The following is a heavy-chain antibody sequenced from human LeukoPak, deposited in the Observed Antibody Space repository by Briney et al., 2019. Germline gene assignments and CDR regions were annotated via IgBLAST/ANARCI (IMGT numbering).Heavy chain of an antibody. CDR1: GFTYSSYE. D-gene: IGHD3-3*01. J-gene: IGHJ4*02. Sequence: GGSLRLSCAASGFTYSSYEMNWVRQAPGKGLEWVSYISSSGSTIYYADSVKGRFTISRDNAKNSLYLQMNSLRAEDTAVYYCARWGITIFGVEDYWGQGTLVTVSS. V-gene: IGHV3-48*03. CDR3: ARWGITIFGVEDY. CDR2: ISSSGSTI.